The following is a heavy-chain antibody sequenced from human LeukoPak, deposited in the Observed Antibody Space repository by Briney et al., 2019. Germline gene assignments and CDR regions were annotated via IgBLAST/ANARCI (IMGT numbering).Heavy chain of an antibody. J-gene: IGHJ4*02. Sequence: GGSLRLSCAASGFTVNNYGMSWIRQAPGKGLEWVGFIRSKAYGETADYAASVKGRFTISRDDSKAIAYLQMNSLKTEDTAVYHCTRDRGAYNLYDYWGQGTLVTVSS. CDR3: TRDRGAYNLYDY. CDR1: GFTVNNYG. CDR2: IRSKAYGETA. V-gene: IGHV3-49*03. D-gene: IGHD1-1*01.